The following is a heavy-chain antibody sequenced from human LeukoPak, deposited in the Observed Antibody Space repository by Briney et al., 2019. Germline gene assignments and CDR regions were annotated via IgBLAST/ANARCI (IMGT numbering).Heavy chain of an antibody. V-gene: IGHV4-34*01. CDR2: INHSGST. CDR3: ARVDLRTMIVVDY. CDR1: GGSFSGYC. D-gene: IGHD3-22*01. J-gene: IGHJ4*02. Sequence: SETLSLACAVYGGSFSGYCWSWIRQPPGKGLEWIGEINHSGSTNYNPSLKSRVTISVDMSKNQFSLKLSSVTAADTAVYYCARVDLRTMIVVDYWGQGTLVTVSS.